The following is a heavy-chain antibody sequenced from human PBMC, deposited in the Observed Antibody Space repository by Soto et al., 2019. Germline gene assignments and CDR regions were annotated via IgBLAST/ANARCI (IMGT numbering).Heavy chain of an antibody. Sequence: EVQLVESGGGLVQPGGSLILSCAASGFTFSSYAMHWFRQAPGKGLEYVSGISRNGGSTYYANSVKGRFTISRDNSKSTLYLQVGSLRAEDMAVYYCARSGLPFDYWGQGTLVTVSS. V-gene: IGHV3-64*01. J-gene: IGHJ4*02. D-gene: IGHD2-21*02. CDR1: GFTFSSYA. CDR3: ARSGLPFDY. CDR2: ISRNGGST.